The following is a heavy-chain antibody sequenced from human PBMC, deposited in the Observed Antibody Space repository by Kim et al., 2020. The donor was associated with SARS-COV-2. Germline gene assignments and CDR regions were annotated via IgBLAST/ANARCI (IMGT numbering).Heavy chain of an antibody. J-gene: IGHJ6*02. CDR1: GLTFSSNW. CDR2: IKQDGSEK. V-gene: IGHV3-7*01. D-gene: IGHD3-22*01. Sequence: GGSLRLSAASGLTFSSNWMSWVRQAPGKGLEWVANIKQDGSEKYYVDSVKGRFTISRDNAMNALYLQMNSLRAEDTAVYYCARFSSGYFKNLYYYYGMDVWGQGTTVTVSS. CDR3: ARFSSGYFKNLYYYYGMDV.